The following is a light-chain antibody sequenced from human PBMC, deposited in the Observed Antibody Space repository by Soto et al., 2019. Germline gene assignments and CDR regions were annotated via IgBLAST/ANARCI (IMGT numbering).Light chain of an antibody. V-gene: IGKV3-20*01. Sequence: ETVMTQSPATLSVSPGERATLFCRASQSVTNSLAWYQQKPGQSPRLLIYATSSRAADIPDRFSGSGSGTDFTLTIGRLEPEDSALYYCQQYDSSPWTFGQGTKVDIK. J-gene: IGKJ1*01. CDR3: QQYDSSPWT. CDR2: ATS. CDR1: QSVTNS.